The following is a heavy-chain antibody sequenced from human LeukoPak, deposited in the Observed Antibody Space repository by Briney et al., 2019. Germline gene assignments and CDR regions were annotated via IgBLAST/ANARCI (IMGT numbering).Heavy chain of an antibody. CDR2: IYYSVGN. CDR1: GGSISSYY. D-gene: IGHD3-10*01. Sequence: SETLSLTCSVPGGSISSYYWSWFRRPPGKGLGGCGCIYYSVGNNYNPCLTSGVTRSLETYKHQFSLKLCSACAADTAVYYCARRFYGSGSNWFDPWRQATLVTVSS. V-gene: IGHV4-59*08. CDR3: ARRFYGSGSNWFDP. J-gene: IGHJ5*02.